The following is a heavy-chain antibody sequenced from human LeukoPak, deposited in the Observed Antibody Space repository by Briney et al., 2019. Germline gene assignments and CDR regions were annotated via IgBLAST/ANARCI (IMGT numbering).Heavy chain of an antibody. CDR1: GVSISSSTYY. V-gene: IGHV4-39*07. D-gene: IGHD6-6*01. Sequence: SETLSLTCTVSGVSISSSTYYWGWIRQPPGKGLEWIGNIYYSGTTDYNPSLKSRVTISVDTSKNQFSLKLSSVTAADTAVYYCATQTSQGWFDPWGQGTLVTVSS. CDR2: IYYSGTT. J-gene: IGHJ5*02. CDR3: ATQTSQGWFDP.